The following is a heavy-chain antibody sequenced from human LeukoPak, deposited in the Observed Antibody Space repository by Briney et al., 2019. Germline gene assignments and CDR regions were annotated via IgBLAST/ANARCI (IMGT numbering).Heavy chain of an antibody. V-gene: IGHV1-18*04. Sequence: ASVKVSCKASGYTFTSYGISWVRQAPGQGLEWVAWISAYNSNKNSAENFQGRVTITIDTSTSRAYMELRSLKSGETAVYYCVRDVKPAGPWDGMDVWGQGTTVIVSS. CDR3: VRDVKPAGPWDGMDV. J-gene: IGHJ6*02. D-gene: IGHD1-26*01. CDR2: ISAYNSNK. CDR1: GYTFTSYG.